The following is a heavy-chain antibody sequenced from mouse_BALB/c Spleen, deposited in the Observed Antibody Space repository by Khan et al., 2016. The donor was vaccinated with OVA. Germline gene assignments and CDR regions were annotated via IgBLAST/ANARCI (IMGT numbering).Heavy chain of an antibody. Sequence: VQLKESGPSLVKPSQTLSLTCSVTGDSITSGFWNWIRKFPGNKFEYLGYITYSGNIYYNPSLKSRISITRGTSKSQYYLQLNSVTTEDTATYYCARSYGSWAMDYWGQGTSVTVSS. V-gene: IGHV3-8*02. CDR1: GDSITSGF. CDR2: ITYSGNI. CDR3: ARSYGSWAMDY. J-gene: IGHJ4*01. D-gene: IGHD1-1*01.